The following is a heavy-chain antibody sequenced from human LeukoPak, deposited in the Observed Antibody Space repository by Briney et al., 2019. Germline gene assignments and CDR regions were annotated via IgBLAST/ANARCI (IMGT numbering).Heavy chain of an antibody. CDR3: ARGAIAAAGYYYFDY. V-gene: IGHV3-7*04. CDR2: IKQDGSEK. Sequence: GGSLRLSCAASGFTFSSYWMSWVRQAPGKGLEWVANIKQDGSEKYYVDSVKGRFTISRDNAKNSLYLQMNSLRAEDTAVYYCARGAIAAAGYYYFDYWGQGTQVTVSS. J-gene: IGHJ4*02. CDR1: GFTFSSYW. D-gene: IGHD6-13*01.